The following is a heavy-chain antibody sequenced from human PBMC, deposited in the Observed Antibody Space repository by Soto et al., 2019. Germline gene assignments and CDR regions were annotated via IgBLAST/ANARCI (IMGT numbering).Heavy chain of an antibody. CDR1: GGSISSSSYY. CDR3: SRHRGTISVTDS. J-gene: IGHJ4*02. Sequence: SETLSLTCTVSGGSISSSSYYWGWIRQPPGKGLEWIGSIYYSGSTYYNPSLKSRVTISVDTSKNQFSLKLSSVTAADTAVYYFSRHRGTISVTDSWGQGTLVTVSS. V-gene: IGHV4-39*01. CDR2: IYYSGST. D-gene: IGHD3-9*01.